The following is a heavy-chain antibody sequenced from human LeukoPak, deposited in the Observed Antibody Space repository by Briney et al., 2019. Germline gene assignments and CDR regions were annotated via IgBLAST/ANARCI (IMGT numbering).Heavy chain of an antibody. D-gene: IGHD1-26*01. J-gene: IGHJ4*02. CDR1: GFTFSSYG. CDR3: ARDPDHIEGANFHY. CDR2: IRYDGSNK. Sequence: PGGSLRLSCGASGFTFSSYGVHWVRQAPGKGLEWVAFIRYDGSNKYYADSVKGRFTISRDNAQNSLYLQMNSLRAEDTAVYYCARDPDHIEGANFHYWGQGTLVTVSS. V-gene: IGHV3-30*02.